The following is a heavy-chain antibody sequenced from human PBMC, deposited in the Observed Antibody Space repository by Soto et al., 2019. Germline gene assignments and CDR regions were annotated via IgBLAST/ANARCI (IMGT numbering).Heavy chain of an antibody. V-gene: IGHV1-8*01. J-gene: IGHJ3*02. CDR2: MNPNSGNT. CDR3: ARYYDILTGNDAFDI. CDR1: GYTFTSYD. D-gene: IGHD3-9*01. Sequence: QVQLVQSGAVVKKPGASVKVSCKASGYTFTSYDINWVRQATGQELEWMGWMNPNSGNTGYAQKFQGRVTMTRNTSISTAYMELSSLRSEDTAVYYCARYYDILTGNDAFDIWGQGTMVTVSS.